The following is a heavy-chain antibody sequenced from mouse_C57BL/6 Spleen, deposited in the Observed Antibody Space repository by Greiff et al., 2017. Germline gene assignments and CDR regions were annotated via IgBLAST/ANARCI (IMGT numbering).Heavy chain of an antibody. CDR2: IDPSDSYT. CDR3: ARFKSLMGYGGYFDV. CDR1: GYTFTSYW. D-gene: IGHD2-2*01. Sequence: VQLQQPGAELVMPGASVKLSCKASGYTFTSYWMHWVKQRPGQGLEWIGEIDPSDSYTNYNQKFKGKSTLTVDKSSSTAYMQLSSLTSEDSAVYYCARFKSLMGYGGYFDVWGTGTTVTVSS. V-gene: IGHV1-69*01. J-gene: IGHJ1*03.